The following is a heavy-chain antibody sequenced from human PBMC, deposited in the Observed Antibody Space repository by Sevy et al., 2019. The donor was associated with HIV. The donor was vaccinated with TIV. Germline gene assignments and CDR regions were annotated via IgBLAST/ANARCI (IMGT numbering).Heavy chain of an antibody. J-gene: IGHJ6*02. CDR3: ARVPAAILSRYYYGMDV. Sequence: GGSLRLSCAASGFTFSSYWMSWVRQAPGKGLEWVASIKQDGSEKYYVDSVKGRFTISRDNAKNSLYLQMNSLRAEDTAVYYCARVPAAILSRYYYGMDVWGQGTTVTVSS. CDR2: IKQDGSEK. V-gene: IGHV3-7*01. CDR1: GFTFSSYW. D-gene: IGHD2-2*02.